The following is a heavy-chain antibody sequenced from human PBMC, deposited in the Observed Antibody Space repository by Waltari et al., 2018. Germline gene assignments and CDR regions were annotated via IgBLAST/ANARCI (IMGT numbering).Heavy chain of an antibody. Sequence: EVQLLESGGGLVQPGGSLRLSCAASGFTFSSYAMTWVRQAPGKGLEWVSAISGSGGSTYYADSEKGRFTISRDNSKNTLYLQMNSLRAEDTAVYYCAKVYLSGSYRDYYYGMDVWGQGTTVTVSS. J-gene: IGHJ6*02. CDR1: GFTFSSYA. V-gene: IGHV3-23*01. CDR3: AKVYLSGSYRDYYYGMDV. D-gene: IGHD1-26*01. CDR2: ISGSGGST.